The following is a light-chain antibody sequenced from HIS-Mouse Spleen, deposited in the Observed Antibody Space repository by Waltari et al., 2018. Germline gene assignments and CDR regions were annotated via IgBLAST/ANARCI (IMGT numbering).Light chain of an antibody. CDR3: QQYGSSPWT. CDR2: GAS. CDR1: QSVSSSY. J-gene: IGKJ1*01. Sequence: EIVLTQSPGTLSLSPGERATLSCRASQSVSSSYLAWYQQKPGQAPGLLIYGASCGATGIPDRFSGSGSGTDVTLTISRLEPEDFAVYYCQQYGSSPWTFGQGTKVEIK. V-gene: IGKV3-20*01.